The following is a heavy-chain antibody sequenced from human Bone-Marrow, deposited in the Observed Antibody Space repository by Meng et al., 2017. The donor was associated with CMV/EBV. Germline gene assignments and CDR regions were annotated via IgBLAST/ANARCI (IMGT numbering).Heavy chain of an antibody. J-gene: IGHJ4*02. D-gene: IGHD5-12*01. CDR3: ARDSGLRGGIDY. Sequence: VALVACGGGVGSSGTSLVLSCAASGFSFSSYGMNWGRPGPGKGVEWVAVISYDGSNKCYADSVKGRFTLSRDNSKNTLYLQMNSLRAEDTAVYYCARDSGLRGGIDYWGQGTLVTVSS. CDR2: ISYDGSNK. V-gene: IGHV3-30-3*01. CDR1: GFSFSSYG.